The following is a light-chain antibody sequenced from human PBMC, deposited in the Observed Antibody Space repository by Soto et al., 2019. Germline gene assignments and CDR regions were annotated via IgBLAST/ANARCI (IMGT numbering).Light chain of an antibody. J-gene: IGLJ2*01. Sequence: QAVVTQEPSLTVSPGGTVTLTCGSSTGPVTSTHYPYWFQQKPGQAPRTLIFDTNNKHPWTPARFSGSLLGVKAALTLSGAQPEDEAEYFCLLSYNGPSGLRMVFGGGTKVTVL. CDR3: LLSYNGPSGLRMV. CDR2: DTN. CDR1: TGPVTSTHY. V-gene: IGLV7-46*01.